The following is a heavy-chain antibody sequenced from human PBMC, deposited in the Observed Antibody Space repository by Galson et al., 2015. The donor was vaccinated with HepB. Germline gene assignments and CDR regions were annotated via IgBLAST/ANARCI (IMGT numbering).Heavy chain of an antibody. CDR2: IWYDGSNK. Sequence: SLRLSCAASGFTFSSYGMHWVRQAPGKGLEWVAVIWYDGSNKYYADSVKGRFTISRDNSKNTLYLQMNSLRAEDTAVYYCARSILRCSGGSCYWGIIGYWGQGTLVTVSS. J-gene: IGHJ4*02. CDR1: GFTFSSYG. V-gene: IGHV3-33*01. CDR3: ARSILRCSGGSCYWGIIGY. D-gene: IGHD2-15*01.